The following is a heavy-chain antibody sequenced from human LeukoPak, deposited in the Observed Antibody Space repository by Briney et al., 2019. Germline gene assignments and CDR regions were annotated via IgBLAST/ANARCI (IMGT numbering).Heavy chain of an antibody. D-gene: IGHD1-26*01. CDR1: GFTLSDNY. J-gene: IGHJ3*02. CDR2: IYSAGAT. V-gene: IGHV3-53*01. Sequence: GGSLRLSCAASGFTLSDNYMTWVRQAPGKGLEWVSSIYSAGATHYAESMKGRFTISRDNSKNTLYLQMNSLRAEDMAVYYCARIEWERLGRAFDIWGQGTMVTVSS. CDR3: ARIEWERLGRAFDI.